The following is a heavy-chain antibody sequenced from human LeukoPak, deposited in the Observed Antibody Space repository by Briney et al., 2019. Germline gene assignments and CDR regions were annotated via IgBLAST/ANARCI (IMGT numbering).Heavy chain of an antibody. CDR2: MNPNSGNT. D-gene: IGHD5-18*01. Sequence: ASVKVSCKASVYTFTSYDINWVRQATGQGLEWMGWMNPNSGNTGYAQKFQGRVTMTRNTSISTAYMELSSLRSEDTAVYYCARVDTAMVTWYRYDYYGMDVWGQGTTVTVSS. V-gene: IGHV1-8*01. CDR1: VYTFTSYD. J-gene: IGHJ6*02. CDR3: ARVDTAMVTWYRYDYYGMDV.